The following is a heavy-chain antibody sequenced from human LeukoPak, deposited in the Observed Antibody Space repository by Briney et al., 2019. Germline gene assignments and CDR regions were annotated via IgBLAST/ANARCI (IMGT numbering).Heavy chain of an antibody. Sequence: GGSLRPSSAVSGFTLSRYAMHWVRQAPGKGPEWVSDISGSGGSTYYADSVKGRFTISRDNAKNSLSLQMSSLRAEDTAVYYCVRLRDNSGSGMDHWGQGTLVTVSS. V-gene: IGHV3-23*01. CDR1: GFTLSRYA. CDR3: VRLRDNSGSGMDH. D-gene: IGHD6-19*01. CDR2: ISGSGGST. J-gene: IGHJ4*02.